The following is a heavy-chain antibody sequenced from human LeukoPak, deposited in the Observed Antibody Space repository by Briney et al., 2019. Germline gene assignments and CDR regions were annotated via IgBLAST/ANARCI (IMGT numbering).Heavy chain of an antibody. J-gene: IGHJ6*03. CDR1: GGSSRGYY. CDR3: ARAHGFYYYYYMDV. Sequence: PSETLSLTCAVYGGSSRGYYWSWIRQPPGKGLEWIGEINHSESTNYNPSLKSRVTISVDTSKNQFSLKLSSVTAADTAVYYCARAHGFYYYYYMDVWGKGTTVTVSS. V-gene: IGHV4-34*01. CDR2: INHSEST.